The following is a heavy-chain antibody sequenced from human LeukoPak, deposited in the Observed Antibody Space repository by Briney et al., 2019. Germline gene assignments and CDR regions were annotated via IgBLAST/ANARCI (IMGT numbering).Heavy chain of an antibody. CDR2: INPNSGGT. CDR1: GYTFTGYY. Sequence: GASVKVSCKASGYTFTGYYMHWVRQAPGQGLEWMGWINPNSGGTNYAQKFQGRVTMTRDTSISTAYMELSRLRSDDTAVYYCARTTDPHSGYDPFFDYWGQGTLVTVSS. D-gene: IGHD5-12*01. CDR3: ARTTDPHSGYDPFFDY. J-gene: IGHJ4*02. V-gene: IGHV1-2*02.